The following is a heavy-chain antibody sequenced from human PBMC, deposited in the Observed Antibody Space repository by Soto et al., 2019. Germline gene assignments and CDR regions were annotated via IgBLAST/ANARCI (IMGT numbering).Heavy chain of an antibody. CDR1: GYRFTDYA. Sequence: QVQLVQSGAEEKKPGASVKISCKASGYRFTDYALHWVRQAPGQGLEWMGWISAGNGDRKHSQKFQDRVTVTRDTSATTAYLEGISLTSEDTAIYYCARGGYSGYAYSYWGQGTLLTVSS. D-gene: IGHD5-12*01. J-gene: IGHJ4*02. V-gene: IGHV1-3*05. CDR2: ISAGNGDR. CDR3: ARGGYSGYAYSY.